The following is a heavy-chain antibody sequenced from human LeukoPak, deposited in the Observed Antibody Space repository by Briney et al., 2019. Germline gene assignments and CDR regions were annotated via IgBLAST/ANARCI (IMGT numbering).Heavy chain of an antibody. CDR1: GFTFSSYA. CDR2: ISYDGSKK. D-gene: IGHD6-13*01. CDR3: AKYLTSGTRIFDY. Sequence: GGSLRLSCAASGFTFSSYAIDWVRQAPGKGLEWVALISYDGSKKYYAESVKGRFTISRDNSKNTLYLQMNSLRPEDTAVYYCAKYLTSGTRIFDYWGQGTLVSVSS. J-gene: IGHJ4*02. V-gene: IGHV3-30-3*02.